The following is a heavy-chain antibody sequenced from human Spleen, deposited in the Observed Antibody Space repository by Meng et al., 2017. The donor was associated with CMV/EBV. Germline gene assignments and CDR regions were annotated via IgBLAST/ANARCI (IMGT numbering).Heavy chain of an antibody. CDR2: ISWNSGAI. D-gene: IGHD3-10*01. CDR3: AKDTGTLLNYFDY. Sequence: SLEISCAASGFTFDDYAMHWVRQAPGKGLEWVSGISWNSGAIDYADSVKGRFTITRDNAKNSLYLQMNSLRAEDTALYYCAKDTGTLLNYFDYWGQGTLVTVSS. CDR1: GFTFDDYA. J-gene: IGHJ4*02. V-gene: IGHV3-9*01.